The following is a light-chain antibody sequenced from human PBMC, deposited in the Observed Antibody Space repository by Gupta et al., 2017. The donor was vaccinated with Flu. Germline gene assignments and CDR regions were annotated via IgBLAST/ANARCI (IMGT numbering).Light chain of an antibody. J-gene: IGKJ2*01. CDR3: QHYGSSPYT. V-gene: IGKV3-20*01. CDR2: GAS. Sequence: GTLSLSLGERTTLSCRASQSVSSSYLAWYQQKPGQAPRLLIYGASSRATGIPARFSGSGSGTDFTLTISRLEPEDFAVYYCQHYGSSPYTFGQGSKLEIK. CDR1: QSVSSSY.